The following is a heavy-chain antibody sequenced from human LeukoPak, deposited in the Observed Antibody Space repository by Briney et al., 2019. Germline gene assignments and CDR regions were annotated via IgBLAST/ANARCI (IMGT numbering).Heavy chain of an antibody. D-gene: IGHD1-26*01. J-gene: IGHJ3*02. Sequence: PGRSLRLSCAASGFTFSSYAMHWVRQAPGKGLEWVAVISYDGSNKYYADSVKGRFTISRDNSKNTLYLQMNSLRAEDTAVYYCAREGRSHLSGSYFLVSTHPSGAFDIWGQGTMVTVSS. CDR1: GFTFSSYA. CDR3: AREGRSHLSGSYFLVSTHPSGAFDI. V-gene: IGHV3-30-3*01. CDR2: ISYDGSNK.